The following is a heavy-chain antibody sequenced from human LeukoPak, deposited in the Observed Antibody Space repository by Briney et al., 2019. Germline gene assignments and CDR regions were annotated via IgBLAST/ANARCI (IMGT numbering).Heavy chain of an antibody. J-gene: IGHJ4*02. Sequence: ASVNDSCMACRYTFISYGITWVGPAPGQGLEWMGLISAYNGNTNYAQKVQGRVTMTTDTSTSTAYMELRSLRSDDTAVYYCARGETTTVVTPGDYWGQGTLVTVSS. CDR2: ISAYNGNT. CDR3: ARGETTTVVTPGDY. CDR1: RYTFISYG. D-gene: IGHD4-23*01. V-gene: IGHV1-18*01.